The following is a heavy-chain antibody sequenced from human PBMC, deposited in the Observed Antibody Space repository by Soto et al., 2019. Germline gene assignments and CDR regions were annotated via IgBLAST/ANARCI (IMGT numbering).Heavy chain of an antibody. V-gene: IGHV1-46*01. CDR3: AREIYMITFGGVIPRYGMDV. CDR2: INPSGGST. Sequence: ASVKVSCKASGYTFTSCYMHWVRQAPGQGLEWMGIINPSGGSTSYAQKFQGRVTMTRDTSTSTVYMELSSLRSEDTAVYYCAREIYMITFGGVIPRYGMDVWGQGTTVTVSS. J-gene: IGHJ6*02. CDR1: GYTFTSCY. D-gene: IGHD3-16*02.